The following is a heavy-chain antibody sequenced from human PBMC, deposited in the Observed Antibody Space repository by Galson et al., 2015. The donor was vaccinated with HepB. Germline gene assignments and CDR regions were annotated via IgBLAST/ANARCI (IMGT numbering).Heavy chain of an antibody. CDR1: GFTVISNY. J-gene: IGHJ3*02. CDR3: ASALSGWDACDI. CDR2: IYSGGTT. D-gene: IGHD3-22*01. V-gene: IGHV3-66*01. Sequence: SLRLSCAPSGFTVISNYMTWVRQAPGKGLEWVSVIYSGGTTYYADSVKGRFTVSRDYSKNTLSLQMNSLRAEDTAIYYCASALSGWDACDIWGQGTTVTVSS.